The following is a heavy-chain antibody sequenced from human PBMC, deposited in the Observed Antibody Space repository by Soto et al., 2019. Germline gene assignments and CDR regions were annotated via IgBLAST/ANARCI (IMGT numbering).Heavy chain of an antibody. D-gene: IGHD2-15*01. CDR3: ARDRYCSGGSCYRSYSYYGMDV. V-gene: IGHV4-31*03. CDR2: IYYSGST. J-gene: IGHJ6*02. CDR1: GGSISSGGYY. Sequence: SETLSLTCTVSGGSISSGGYYWSWIRQHPGKGLEWIGYIYYSGSTYYNPSLKSRVTISVDTSKNQFSLKLSSVTAADTAVYYCARDRYCSGGSCYRSYSYYGMDVWGQGTTVTVSS.